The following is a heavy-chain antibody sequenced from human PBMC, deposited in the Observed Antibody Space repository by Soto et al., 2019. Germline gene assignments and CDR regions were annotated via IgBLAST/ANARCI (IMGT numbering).Heavy chain of an antibody. CDR1: GGSITNSRDY. CDR3: ARLIGNSWLDS. J-gene: IGHJ5*01. D-gene: IGHD1-26*01. V-gene: IGHV4-39*01. CDR2: IYYSGKT. Sequence: LSPTCSVSGGSITNSRDYWGWIRQPPGKGLEWIATIYYSGKTYYNPSLKSRVTISVDTSNNQVSLQLNSVTPDDTAVYYCARLIGNSWLDSWGHGTLVTVSS.